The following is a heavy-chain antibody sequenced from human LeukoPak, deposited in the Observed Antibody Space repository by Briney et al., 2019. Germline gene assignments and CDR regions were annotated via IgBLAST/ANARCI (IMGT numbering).Heavy chain of an antibody. Sequence: TSETLSLTCTVSGGSISSYYWSWIRQPPGKGLEWIGYIYYSGSTNYNPSLKSRVTISVDTSKNQFSLKLSSVTAADTAVYYCASTLGYCSGGSCYFHAFGIWGQGTMVTVSS. CDR2: IYYSGST. J-gene: IGHJ3*02. CDR3: ASTLGYCSGGSCYFHAFGI. D-gene: IGHD2-15*01. CDR1: GGSISSYY. V-gene: IGHV4-59*08.